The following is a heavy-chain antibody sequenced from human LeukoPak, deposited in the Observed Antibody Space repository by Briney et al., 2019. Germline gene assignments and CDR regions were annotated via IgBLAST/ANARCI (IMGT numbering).Heavy chain of an antibody. CDR3: ARSLGYCSGGRCSRPGCFDY. CDR1: GFSLTTTGMR. Sequence: SGPALVKPTQTLTLTFTFSGFSLTTTGMRVSWIRQPPGMALEWLARIDSDDDKFYSTSLKTRLTISKDTSKNQVVLTMTNVDPVDTATYYCARSLGYCSGGRCSRPGCFDYWGQGILVTVSS. CDR2: IDSDDDK. D-gene: IGHD2-15*01. J-gene: IGHJ4*02. V-gene: IGHV2-70*04.